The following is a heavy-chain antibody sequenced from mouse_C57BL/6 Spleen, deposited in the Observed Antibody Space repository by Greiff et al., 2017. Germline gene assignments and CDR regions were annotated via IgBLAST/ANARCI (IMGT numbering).Heavy chain of an antibody. Sequence: EVKVVESGGGLVQPGGSLSLSCAASGFTFTDYYMSWVRQPPGKALEWLGFIRHKANGYTTEYSASVKGRFTISRDNSQSILYLQMNALRAEDRATYYCARSHLPWYFDVWGTGTTVTVSS. V-gene: IGHV7-3*01. D-gene: IGHD2-1*01. J-gene: IGHJ1*03. CDR1: GFTFTDYY. CDR3: ARSHLPWYFDV. CDR2: IRHKANGYTT.